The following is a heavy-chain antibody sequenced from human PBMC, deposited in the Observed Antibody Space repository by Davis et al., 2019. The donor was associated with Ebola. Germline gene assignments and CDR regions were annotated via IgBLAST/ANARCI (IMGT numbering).Heavy chain of an antibody. CDR3: ARPNWGPYYYYYGMDV. D-gene: IGHD7-27*01. V-gene: IGHV3-7*01. CDR1: GFTFSSYW. CDR2: IKQDGSEK. Sequence: PGGSLRLSCAASGFTFSSYWMSWVRQAPGKGLEWVANIKQDGSEKYYVDSVKGRFTISRDNAKNSLSLEMNSLRAEDTAVYYCARPNWGPYYYYYGMDVWGQGTTVTVSS. J-gene: IGHJ6*02.